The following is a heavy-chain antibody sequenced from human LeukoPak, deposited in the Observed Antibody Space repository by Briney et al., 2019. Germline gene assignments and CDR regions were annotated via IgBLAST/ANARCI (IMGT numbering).Heavy chain of an antibody. CDR2: MSTTGSS. D-gene: IGHD3-10*01. V-gene: IGHV4-4*07. CDR3: ARDYYGSGSWLDY. J-gene: IGHJ4*02. CDR1: GGPLSSDY. Sequence: SETLSLTCTVSGGPLSSDYWSWIRQPAGKGLEWIGRMSTTGSSNYNPSLKSRVTMSGDTSKNQFSMKLSSVTAADTAVYYCARDYYGSGSWLDYWGQGTLVTVSS.